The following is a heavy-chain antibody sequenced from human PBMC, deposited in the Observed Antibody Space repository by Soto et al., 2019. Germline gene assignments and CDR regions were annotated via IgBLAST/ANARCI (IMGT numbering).Heavy chain of an antibody. D-gene: IGHD3-3*01. CDR1: GGSISSYY. CDR3: ARDRPPANYYDFWSGYPEGQFYGMDV. V-gene: IGHV4-59*01. CDR2: IYYSGST. Sequence: SETLSLTCTVSGGSISSYYWSWIRQPPGKGLEWIGYIYYSGSTNYNPSLKSRVTISVDTSKNQFSLKLSSVTAADTAVYYCARDRPPANYYDFWSGYPEGQFYGMDVWGQGTTVTVSS. J-gene: IGHJ6*02.